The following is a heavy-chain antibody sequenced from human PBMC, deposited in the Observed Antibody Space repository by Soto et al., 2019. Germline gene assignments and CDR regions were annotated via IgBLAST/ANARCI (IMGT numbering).Heavy chain of an antibody. D-gene: IGHD1-26*01. V-gene: IGHV5-51*01. CDR1: GYSFTSYW. CDR3: ALSQYSRFSYYYGMDV. J-gene: IGHJ6*02. Sequence: PGESLKISCKGSGYSFTSYWIGWVRQMPGKGLEWMGIIYPGDSDTRYSPSFQGQVTISADKSISTAYLQWSSLKASDTAMYYCALSQYSRFSYYYGMDVWGQGTTVTVSS. CDR2: IYPGDSDT.